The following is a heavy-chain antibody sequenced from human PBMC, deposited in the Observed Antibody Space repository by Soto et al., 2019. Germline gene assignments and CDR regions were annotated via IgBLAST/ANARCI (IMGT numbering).Heavy chain of an antibody. CDR2: VSGSGGSA. J-gene: IGHJ4*02. V-gene: IGHV3-23*01. CDR3: TKASLSSGWGY. D-gene: IGHD6-19*01. Sequence: GGSLRLSCAASGFTFSNYAMSWVRQAPGKGLEWVSAVSGSGGSAYYADSVRGRFTISRDNSKNTLFLQMNSLRADDTAVYYCTKASLSSGWGYWGQGTLVTV. CDR1: GFTFSNYA.